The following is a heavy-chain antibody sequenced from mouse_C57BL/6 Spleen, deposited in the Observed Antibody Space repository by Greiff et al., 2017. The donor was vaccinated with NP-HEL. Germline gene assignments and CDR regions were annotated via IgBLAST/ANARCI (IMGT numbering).Heavy chain of an antibody. CDR3: ARKITTVVAYYFDY. V-gene: IGHV1-69*01. CDR2: IDPSDSYT. Sequence: QVQLQQPGAELVMPGASVKLSCKASGYTFTSYWMHWVKQRPGQGLEWIGEIDPSDSYTNYNQKFKGKSTLTVDKSSSTAYMQLSSLTSEDSAVYYGARKITTVVAYYFDYWGQGTTLTVSS. CDR1: GYTFTSYW. J-gene: IGHJ2*01. D-gene: IGHD1-1*01.